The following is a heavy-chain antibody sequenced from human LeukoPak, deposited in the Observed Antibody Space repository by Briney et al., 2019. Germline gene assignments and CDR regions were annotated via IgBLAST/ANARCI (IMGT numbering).Heavy chain of an antibody. CDR2: INPNSGGT. CDR1: GYTFTGYY. J-gene: IGHJ4*02. CDR3: ARDSHIAGVAYYFDY. V-gene: IGHV1-2*02. Sequence: ASVKVSCKASGYTFTGYYMHWVRQAPGQGLEWMGWINPNSGGTNYAQKFQGRVTMTRDTSISTAYMELSRLRSDDTAVYFCARDSHIAGVAYYFDYWGQGTLVTVSS. D-gene: IGHD6-13*01.